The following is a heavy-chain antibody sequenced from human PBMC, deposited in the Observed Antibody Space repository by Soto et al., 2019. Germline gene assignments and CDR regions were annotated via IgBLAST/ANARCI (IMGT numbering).Heavy chain of an antibody. J-gene: IGHJ5*02. Sequence: LSLTCAASGFTFSSYEMNWVRQAPGKGLEWVSYISSSGSTIYYADSVKGRFTISRDNAKNSLYLQMNSLRAEDTAVYYCARDANSSSWYWWFDPWGQGTLVTVSS. V-gene: IGHV3-48*03. CDR3: ARDANSSSWYWWFDP. CDR1: GFTFSSYE. D-gene: IGHD6-13*01. CDR2: ISSSGSTI.